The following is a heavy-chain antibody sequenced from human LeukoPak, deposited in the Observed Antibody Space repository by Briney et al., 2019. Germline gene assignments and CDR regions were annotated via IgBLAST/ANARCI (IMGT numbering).Heavy chain of an antibody. J-gene: IGHJ4*02. CDR3: AREDHDTAMDH. D-gene: IGHD5-18*01. V-gene: IGHV4-4*02. CDR1: GGSISSSNW. Sequence: SETLSLTCAVSGGSISSSNWWSWVRQPPGKGLEWIGEINHSGSTNYNPSLKSRVTISVDTSKNQFSLKLSSVTAADTAVYYCAREDHDTAMDHWGQGTLVTVSS. CDR2: INHSGST.